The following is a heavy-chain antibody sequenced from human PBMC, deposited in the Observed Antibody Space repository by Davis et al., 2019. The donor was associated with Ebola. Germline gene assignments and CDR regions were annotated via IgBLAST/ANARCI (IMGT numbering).Heavy chain of an antibody. J-gene: IGHJ6*02. Sequence: SETLSLTCTVSGGSIRSSSHYWGWIRQPPGKGLEWMGSIFRTGATSYNPSLKSRVTISLDTSKNHFSLKLSSVTAADTAVYYCDYYYYGMDVWGQGTTVTVSS. CDR3: DYYYYGMDV. V-gene: IGHV4-39*02. CDR2: IFRTGAT. CDR1: GGSIRSSSHY.